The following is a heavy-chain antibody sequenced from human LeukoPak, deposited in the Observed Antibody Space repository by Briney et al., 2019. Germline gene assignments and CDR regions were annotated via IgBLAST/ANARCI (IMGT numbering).Heavy chain of an antibody. V-gene: IGHV4-59*01. D-gene: IGHD3-10*01. J-gene: IGHJ5*02. CDR1: GGSISTYF. Sequence: SETLSLTCTVSGGSISTYFWSWIRQPPGKGLEWIGYIYYSGSTNYNPSLKSRVTISVDTSKNQFSLKLSSVTAADTAVYYCARARSPYGSFPLYNWFDPWGQGTLVTVSS. CDR3: ARARSPYGSFPLYNWFDP. CDR2: IYYSGST.